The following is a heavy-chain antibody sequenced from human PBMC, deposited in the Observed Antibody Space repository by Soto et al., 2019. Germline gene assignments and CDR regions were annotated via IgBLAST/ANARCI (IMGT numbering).Heavy chain of an antibody. CDR3: AKGHDFWSGYYYYGMDV. Sequence: EVQLLESGGGLVQPGGSLRLSCAASGFTFSSYAMSWVRQAPGKGLEWVSAISGSGGSTYYADSVKGRFTISRDNSKNTLYLQMNSLRAEDTALYYCAKGHDFWSGYYYYGMDVWGQGTTVTVSS. D-gene: IGHD3-3*01. J-gene: IGHJ6*02. V-gene: IGHV3-23*01. CDR2: ISGSGGST. CDR1: GFTFSSYA.